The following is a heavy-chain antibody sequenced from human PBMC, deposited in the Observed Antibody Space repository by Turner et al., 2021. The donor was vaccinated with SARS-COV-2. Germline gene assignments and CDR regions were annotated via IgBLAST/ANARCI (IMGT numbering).Heavy chain of an antibody. CDR3: ARDRGLSYDFWSAYYESWFDP. CDR2: IWYDGSNN. Sequence: HVELVESGGGVVQPGGSLSLSCAASGFTSWHYVMIWVRQAPGKGLEWVAVIWYDGSNNDYAYSVKGRFTISSDNSKNTLYLQMNSLRAEDTAVYYCARDRGLSYDFWSAYYESWFDPWGQGTLVTVSS. CDR1: GFTSWHYV. J-gene: IGHJ5*02. D-gene: IGHD3-3*01. V-gene: IGHV3-33*01.